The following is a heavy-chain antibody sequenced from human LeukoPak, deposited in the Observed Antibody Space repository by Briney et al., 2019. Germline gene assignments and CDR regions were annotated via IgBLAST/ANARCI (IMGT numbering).Heavy chain of an antibody. CDR1: GFTFSDYY. V-gene: IGHV3-11*01. D-gene: IGHD2-15*01. J-gene: IGHJ3*01. CDR3: SIAKGVAATDDAFDG. Sequence: GGSLRLSCAASGFTFSDYYMSWIRQAPGKGLEWVSYISSSGSTIYYADSVKGRFTISRDNAKNSLYLQMNSLRAEDTAVYYCSIAKGVAATDDAFDGGGQATMVTVS. CDR2: ISSSGSTI.